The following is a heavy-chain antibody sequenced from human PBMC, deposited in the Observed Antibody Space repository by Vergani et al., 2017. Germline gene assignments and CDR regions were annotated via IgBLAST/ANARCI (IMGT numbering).Heavy chain of an antibody. CDR3: ARALKLRYSPFGDYYYYGMDV. CDR1: GGSISSSNW. CDR2: IYHSGST. V-gene: IGHV4-4*03. Sequence: QVQLQESGPGLVKPPGTLSLTCAASGGSISSSNWWSWVRQPPGKGLQWIGEIYHSGSTNYNPSLKSRVTISVDKSKNQFSLKLSSVTAADTAVYYCARALKLRYSPFGDYYYYGMDVWGQGTTVTVSS. D-gene: IGHD3-9*01. J-gene: IGHJ6*02.